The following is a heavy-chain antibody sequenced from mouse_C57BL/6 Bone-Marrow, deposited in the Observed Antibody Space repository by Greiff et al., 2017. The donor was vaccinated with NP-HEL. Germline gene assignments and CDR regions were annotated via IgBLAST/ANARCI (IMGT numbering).Heavy chain of an antibody. V-gene: IGHV1-80*01. J-gene: IGHJ4*01. Sequence: QVQLQQSGAELVKPGASVKISCKASGYAFSSYWMNWVKQRPGKGLEWIGQIYPGDGDTNYNGKFKGKATLTADKSSSTAYMQLISLTSEDSAVYIGARFIYEGHYYAIDYWGQGTSVTVSS. CDR3: ARFIYEGHYYAIDY. D-gene: IGHD2-3*01. CDR2: IYPGDGDT. CDR1: GYAFSSYW.